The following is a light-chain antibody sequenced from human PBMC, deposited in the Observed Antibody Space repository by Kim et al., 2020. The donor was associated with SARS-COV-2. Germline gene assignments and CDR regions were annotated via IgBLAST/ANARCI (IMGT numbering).Light chain of an antibody. J-gene: IGLJ2*01. CDR1: KLGDKY. Sequence: LSPGQTASITCSGDKLGDKYACWYQQKPGQSPVLVIYQDSKRPSGIPERFSGSNSGNTATLTISGTQAMGEADYYCQAWDSSTAVFGGGTKLTVL. CDR2: QDS. V-gene: IGLV3-1*01. CDR3: QAWDSSTAV.